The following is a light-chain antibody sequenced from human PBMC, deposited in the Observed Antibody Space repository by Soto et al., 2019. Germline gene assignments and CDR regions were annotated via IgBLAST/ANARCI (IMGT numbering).Light chain of an antibody. J-gene: IGLJ2*01. CDR1: SSNIGNNY. Sequence: QSVFTQPPSVSAAPGQKVTISCSGSSSNIGNNYVSWYQHLPGTAPKLVIYDNNKRPSGIPDRFSGSKSGTSATLGITGLQSGDEADYYCGTWDSSLSAGWGVFGGGTKLTVL. CDR3: GTWDSSLSAGWGV. V-gene: IGLV1-51*01. CDR2: DNN.